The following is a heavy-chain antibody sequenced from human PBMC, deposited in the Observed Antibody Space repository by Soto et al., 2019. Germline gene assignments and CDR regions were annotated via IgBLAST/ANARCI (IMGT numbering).Heavy chain of an antibody. J-gene: IGHJ3*02. CDR1: GGSISSSSYY. CDR2: IYYSGST. CDR3: ARRATVTKAFDI. D-gene: IGHD4-17*01. Sequence: SETLSLTCTVSGGSISSSSYYWGWIRQPPGKGLEWIGSIYYSGSTYYNPSLKSRVTISVDTSKNQFSLKLSSVTAADTAVYYCARRATVTKAFDIWGQGTMVTVSS. V-gene: IGHV4-39*01.